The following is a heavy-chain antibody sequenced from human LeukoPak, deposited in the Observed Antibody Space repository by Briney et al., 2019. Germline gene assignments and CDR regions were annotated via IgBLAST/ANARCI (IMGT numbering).Heavy chain of an antibody. D-gene: IGHD1-26*01. CDR3: ARSSGIYLYFDY. CDR1: GFTVSSDY. V-gene: IGHV3-53*01. J-gene: IGHJ4*02. CDR2: IYSGGTT. Sequence: GGSLRLSCAASGFTVSSDYMSWVRQAPGKGLEWVSVIYSGGTTYYADSVEGRFTISRDNSKNTVYLQMNSLRAEDTALYYCARSSGIYLYFDYWGQGALVTVSS.